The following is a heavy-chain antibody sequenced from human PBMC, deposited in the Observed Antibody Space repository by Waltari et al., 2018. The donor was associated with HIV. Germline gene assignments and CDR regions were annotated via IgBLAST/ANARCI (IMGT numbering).Heavy chain of an antibody. CDR2: LSYDGTDE. Sequence: QVQLVESGGGVVQPGKSLQLPCAASPFVFINYAMPWVCQAPGKGLEWVGRLSYDGTDEYYADSVKGRFHMSRDNSKNTFSLQMNSLRADDTAVYYCAREGAYTGYDLRPSFDNWGQGTLVTVSS. J-gene: IGHJ4*02. D-gene: IGHD5-12*01. CDR3: AREGAYTGYDLRPSFDN. V-gene: IGHV3-30*01. CDR1: PFVFINYA.